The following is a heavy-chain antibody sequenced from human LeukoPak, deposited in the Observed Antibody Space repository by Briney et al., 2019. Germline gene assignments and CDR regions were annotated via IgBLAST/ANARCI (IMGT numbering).Heavy chain of an antibody. CDR1: GGSISTSNYY. D-gene: IGHD4-23*01. CDR3: ARETRTRTTVVTPGYYYYYMDV. Sequence: KTSETLSLTCTVSGGSISTSNYYWGWIRQPPGKGLEWIGNIFYSGSTYYSPSLKSRVTISLDTSRNQFSLKLNSVTAADTAVYYCARETRTRTTVVTPGYYYYYMDVWGKGTTVTISS. J-gene: IGHJ6*03. CDR2: IFYSGST. V-gene: IGHV4-39*07.